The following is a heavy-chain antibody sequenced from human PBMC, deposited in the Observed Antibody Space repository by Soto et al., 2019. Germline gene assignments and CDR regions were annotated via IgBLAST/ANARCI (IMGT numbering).Heavy chain of an antibody. J-gene: IGHJ4*02. CDR3: ARPHTYYYDDGAFFAYYFDF. V-gene: IGHV1-69*13. D-gene: IGHD3-22*01. CDR1: GGTFSNHA. CDR2: IIPIFRTS. Sequence: GASVKVSCKASGGTFSNHAINWVRQAPGQGLEWMGNIIPIFRTSNYAQKFQGRVTITADESTSTAYMELSSLRSEDTAVYYCARPHTYYYDDGAFFAYYFDFWGQGALVTVSS.